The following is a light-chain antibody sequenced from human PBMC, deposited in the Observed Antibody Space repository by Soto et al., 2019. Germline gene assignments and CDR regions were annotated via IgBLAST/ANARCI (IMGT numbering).Light chain of an antibody. CDR3: CSYVGSYV. CDR1: SSDVGGYKF. V-gene: IGLV2-11*01. J-gene: IGLJ1*01. CDR2: EVS. Sequence: QTALTPPRSVSGSPGQSVTISCTGTSSDVGGYKFVSWYQQHSGKAPKLMIYEVSQRPSGVPDRFSGSTSGNTASLTISGLQAEDEAEYYCCSYVGSYVFGTGTKVTVL.